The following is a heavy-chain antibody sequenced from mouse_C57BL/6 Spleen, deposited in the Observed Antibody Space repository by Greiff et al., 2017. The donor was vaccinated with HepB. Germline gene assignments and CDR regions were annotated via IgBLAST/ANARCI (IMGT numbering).Heavy chain of an antibody. J-gene: IGHJ2*01. CDR2: ISSGSSTI. CDR3: ARGVYYDYDEQFDY. D-gene: IGHD2-4*01. CDR1: GFTFSDYG. Sequence: DVKLVESGGGLVKPGGSLKLSCAASGFTFSDYGMHWVRQAPEKGLEWVAYISSGSSTIYYADTVKGRFTISRDNAKNTLFLQMTSLRSEDTAMYYCARGVYYDYDEQFDYWGQGTTLTVSS. V-gene: IGHV5-17*01.